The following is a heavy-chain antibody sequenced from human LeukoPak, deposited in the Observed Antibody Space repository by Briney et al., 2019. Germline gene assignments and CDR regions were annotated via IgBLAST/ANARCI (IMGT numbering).Heavy chain of an antibody. CDR1: GFTFSNYN. Sequence: GGSLRLSCADSGFTFSNYNMNWVRQAPGKAMDWVSSITSSGTYTFYADSVKGRFTISRDNAKNSLYLQMDSLGPEDTAVYYCAKVSHRYDSSGYQDYWGQGTLVTVSS. V-gene: IGHV3-21*01. J-gene: IGHJ4*02. D-gene: IGHD3-22*01. CDR2: ITSSGTYT. CDR3: AKVSHRYDSSGYQDY.